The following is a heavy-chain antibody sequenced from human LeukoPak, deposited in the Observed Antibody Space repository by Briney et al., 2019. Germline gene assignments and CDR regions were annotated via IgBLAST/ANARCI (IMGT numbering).Heavy chain of an antibody. V-gene: IGHV4-59*01. CDR3: ARHDSTGYCFDY. CDR2: ISYSGST. J-gene: IGHJ4*02. D-gene: IGHD3-22*01. CDR1: GGSISSYY. Sequence: SETLSLTCAVSGGSISSYYWSWIRQPPGKGLEWIAYISYSGSTSYNPYLKSRVTISVDTTKNQFSLNLSSMTAADTGVYYCARHDSTGYCFDYLGQGNLVTVSS.